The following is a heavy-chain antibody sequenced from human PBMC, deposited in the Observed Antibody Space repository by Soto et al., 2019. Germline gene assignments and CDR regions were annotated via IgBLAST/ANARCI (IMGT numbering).Heavy chain of an antibody. CDR2: MNPNSGNT. CDR3: AREITTRGMDV. V-gene: IGHV1-8*01. CDR1: GYTFTSYD. Sequence: ASVKVSCKASGYTFTSYDINWVRQATGQGLEWMGWMNPNSGNTGYAQKFQGRVTMTRNTSLTTAYMELSSLRSEDTAVYYCAREITTRGMDVWGQGTTVTVSS. J-gene: IGHJ6*02. D-gene: IGHD1-1*01.